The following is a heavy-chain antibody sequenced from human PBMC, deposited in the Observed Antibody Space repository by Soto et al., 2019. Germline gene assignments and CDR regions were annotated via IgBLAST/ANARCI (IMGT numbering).Heavy chain of an antibody. J-gene: IGHJ5*02. D-gene: IGHD3-10*01. CDR2: INAGNGNT. V-gene: IGHV1-3*01. CDR3: ARVPRGSYYNVDWFDP. Sequence: ASVKVSCKASGYTFTSYAMHWVRQAPGQRLEWMGWINAGNGNTKYSENFQDRVTLTRDTSATTAYMELSSLRSEDTAVYYCARVPRGSYYNVDWFDPWGQGTLVTVSS. CDR1: GYTFTSYA.